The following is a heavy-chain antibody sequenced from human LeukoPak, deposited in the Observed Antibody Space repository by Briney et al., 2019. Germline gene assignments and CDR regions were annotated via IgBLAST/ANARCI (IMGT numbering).Heavy chain of an antibody. CDR2: IYYSGST. CDR3: ARGTYPTLTGYFFLRYYYYYMDV. CDR1: GGSISSSSYY. V-gene: IGHV4-39*07. J-gene: IGHJ6*03. D-gene: IGHD3-9*01. Sequence: SSETLSLTCTVSGGSISSSSYYWGWIRQPPGKGLEWIGSIYYSGSTNYNPSLKSRVTISVDTSKNQFSLKLSSVTAADTAVYYCARGTYPTLTGYFFLRYYYYYMDVWGKGTTVTISS.